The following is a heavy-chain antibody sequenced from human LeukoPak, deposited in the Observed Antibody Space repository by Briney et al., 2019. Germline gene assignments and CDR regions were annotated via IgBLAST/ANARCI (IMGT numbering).Heavy chain of an antibody. CDR2: ITSSSHYI. Sequence: AGSLRLSCAASGFTFNIYSMNWVRQAPGKGLEWVSRITSSSHYIYYADSVKGRFTISRDNAKNSLYLDMSSLRADDTAVYYCARAENSGSGGLDPWGQGTLVTVSS. CDR3: ARAENSGSGGLDP. D-gene: IGHD2-15*01. CDR1: GFTFNIYS. J-gene: IGHJ5*02. V-gene: IGHV3-21*01.